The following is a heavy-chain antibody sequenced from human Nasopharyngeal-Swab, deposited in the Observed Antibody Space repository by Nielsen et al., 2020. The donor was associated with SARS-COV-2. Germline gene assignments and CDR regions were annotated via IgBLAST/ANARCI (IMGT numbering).Heavy chain of an antibody. CDR1: GFTFSDSA. CDR3: SRCGGSCYTGKDY. CDR2: IRSSGNSYST. J-gene: IGHJ4*02. D-gene: IGHD2-15*01. Sequence: GESLKISCAASGFTFSDSAIHWVRQASGKGLEWVGRIRSSGNSYSTEYAVSVEGRFTISRDDSKNTAYLQMNSLMTEDTAVYYCSRCGGSCYTGKDYWGQGTLVNVSS. V-gene: IGHV3-73*01.